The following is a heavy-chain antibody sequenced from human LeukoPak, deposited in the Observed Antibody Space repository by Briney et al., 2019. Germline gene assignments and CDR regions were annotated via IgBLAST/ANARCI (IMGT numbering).Heavy chain of an antibody. CDR1: GFTFSSYS. Sequence: GGSLRLSCAASGFTFSSYSMNWVRHAPGKGLEWVSSISSSSYIYYADSVKGRFTISRDNAKNSLYLQMNSLRAEDTAVYYCARDDYGDYAGFDYWGQGTLVTVSS. CDR2: ISSSSYI. CDR3: ARDDYGDYAGFDY. J-gene: IGHJ4*02. V-gene: IGHV3-21*01. D-gene: IGHD4-17*01.